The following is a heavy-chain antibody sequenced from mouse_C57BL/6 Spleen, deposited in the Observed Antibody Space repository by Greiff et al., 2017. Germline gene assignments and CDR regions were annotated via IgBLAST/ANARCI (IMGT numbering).Heavy chain of an antibody. CDR1: GYAFSSSW. V-gene: IGHV1-82*01. Sequence: VQLKESGPELVKPGASVKISCKASGYAFSSSWMNWVKQRPGKGLEWIGRIYPGDGDTNYNGKFKGKATLTADKSSSTAYMQLSSLTSEDSAVYFCADLLHFDYWGQGTTLTVSS. D-gene: IGHD2-1*01. CDR3: ADLLHFDY. CDR2: IYPGDGDT. J-gene: IGHJ2*01.